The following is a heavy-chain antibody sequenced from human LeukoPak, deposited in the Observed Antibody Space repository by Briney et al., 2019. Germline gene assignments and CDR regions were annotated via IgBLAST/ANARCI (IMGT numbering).Heavy chain of an antibody. CDR1: GFTFDDYA. Sequence: PGRSLRLSCAASGFTFDDYAMHWVRQAPGKGLEWVSGISWNSGSIGYADSAKGRFTISRDNAKNSLYLQMNSLRAEDTALYYCTKTLYYDFWSGVQHWGQGTLVTVSS. D-gene: IGHD3-3*01. V-gene: IGHV3-9*01. J-gene: IGHJ1*01. CDR2: ISWNSGSI. CDR3: TKTLYYDFWSGVQH.